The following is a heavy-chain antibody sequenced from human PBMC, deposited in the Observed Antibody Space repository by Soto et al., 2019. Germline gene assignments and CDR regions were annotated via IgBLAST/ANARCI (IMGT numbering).Heavy chain of an antibody. Sequence: PSETLSLTCTVSGGSISSGGYYWSWIRQHPGKGLEWIGYIYYSGTTNYNPSLKSRVTISVDTSKNQFSLKLSSVTAADTAVYYCARGSEKRVYQGASSIDPTHYYASGSYDYWGQGTLVTVSS. D-gene: IGHD3-10*01. V-gene: IGHV4-31*03. CDR2: IYYSGTT. J-gene: IGHJ4*02. CDR1: GGSISSGGYY. CDR3: ARGSEKRVYQGASSIDPTHYYASGSYDY.